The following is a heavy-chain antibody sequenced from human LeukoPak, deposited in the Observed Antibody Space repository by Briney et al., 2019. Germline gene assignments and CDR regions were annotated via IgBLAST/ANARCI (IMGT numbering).Heavy chain of an antibody. D-gene: IGHD4-11*01. V-gene: IGHV4-39*01. CDR2: IHYTGST. CDR3: ARQESSNSD. CDR1: GGSISSHKSY. Sequence: SETLSLTCTVSGGSISSHKSYWGWIRPHPGKGLEWVGCIHYTGSTTYKPSLKRRVTLSVDTFKNPFSLKLSSVTAADTAVYYCARQESSNSDCGQGTLVTVSS. J-gene: IGHJ4*02.